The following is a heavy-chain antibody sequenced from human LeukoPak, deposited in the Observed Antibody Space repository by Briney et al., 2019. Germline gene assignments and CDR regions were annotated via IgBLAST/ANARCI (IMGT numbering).Heavy chain of an antibody. D-gene: IGHD3-10*01. CDR3: ARAADYYASGIFY. V-gene: IGHV3-74*01. Sequence: GGSLRLSCAASGFTFSNYWMHWVRHAPGKGLVWVSRINTDGSTTTYADSVKGRFTISRDNAKNTLYLQMNSLRAEDTAVYYCARAADYYASGIFYWGQGTLVTVSS. CDR1: GFTFSNYW. J-gene: IGHJ4*02. CDR2: INTDGSTT.